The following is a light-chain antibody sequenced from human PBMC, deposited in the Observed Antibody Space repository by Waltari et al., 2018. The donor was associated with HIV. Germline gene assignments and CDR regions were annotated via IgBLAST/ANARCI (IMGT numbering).Light chain of an antibody. J-gene: IGLJ2*01. CDR3: GSYTGDESPDVV. Sequence: QSALTQPPSASGSPGQSVTISCTGTSSDIGGFVSWYQQHSGKAPKRLIYEGTKRPSGVPDRVSGSPSGNTASLTVSGLQAEDEADYYCGSYTGDESPDVVFGEGTKLTVL. CDR1: SSDIGGF. CDR2: EGT. V-gene: IGLV2-8*01.